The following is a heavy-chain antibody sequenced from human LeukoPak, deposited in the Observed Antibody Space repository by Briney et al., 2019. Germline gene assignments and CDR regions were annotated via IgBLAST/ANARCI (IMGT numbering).Heavy chain of an antibody. Sequence: GSLRLSCAASGFSLSGYWMSWVRQAPGQGLEWVANIGKDGSWIHYADSVKGRFTISRDNAKNPLYLQMNSLRADDTAIYYCARDLDFYATDYWGQGTLVTVSS. CDR1: GFSLSGYW. D-gene: IGHD2/OR15-2a*01. CDR3: ARDLDFYATDY. J-gene: IGHJ4*02. V-gene: IGHV3-7*01. CDR2: IGKDGSWI.